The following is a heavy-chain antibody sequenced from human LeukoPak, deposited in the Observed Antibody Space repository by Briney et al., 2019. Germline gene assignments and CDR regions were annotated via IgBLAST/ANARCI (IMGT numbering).Heavy chain of an antibody. J-gene: IGHJ4*02. D-gene: IGHD3-16*01. Sequence: GGSLRLSCEASAFTLSTYWMNWVRQVPGKGLDWVANINPDVSGKRYVDSVEGRFTIARDNADNSLCLQMNSLRAEDTAVCYCASWGAGGNSWGQGTLVTVSS. CDR3: ASWGAGGNS. V-gene: IGHV3-7*01. CDR2: INPDVSGK. CDR1: AFTLSTYW.